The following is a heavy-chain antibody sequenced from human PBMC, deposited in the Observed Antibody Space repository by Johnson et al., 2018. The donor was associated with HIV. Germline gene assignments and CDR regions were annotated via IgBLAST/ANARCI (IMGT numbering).Heavy chain of an antibody. V-gene: IGHV3-30*03. CDR1: EFTFSAFG. D-gene: IGHD3-16*01. J-gene: IGHJ3*02. CDR3: VGGWDAFDI. Sequence: QVQLVESGGGVVQRGGSLRLSCAASEFTFSAFGMHWVRQAPGKGLEWVAVISYDGSKKYYADSVKGRFTISRDNSKNTLYLQMNSLRAEDTAVYYCVGGWDAFDIWGQGTMVTVSS. CDR2: ISYDGSKK.